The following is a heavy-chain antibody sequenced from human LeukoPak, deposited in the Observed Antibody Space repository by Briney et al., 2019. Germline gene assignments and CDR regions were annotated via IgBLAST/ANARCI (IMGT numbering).Heavy chain of an antibody. CDR3: AKNPDIVATYNYFDY. CDR1: GFTFSSYA. CDR2: ISGSGGST. D-gene: IGHD5-12*01. Sequence: GGSLRLSCAASGFTFSSYAMSWVRQAPGKGLEWVSAISGSGGSTYYADSVKGRFTISRDNSKNTLYLQMNSLRAGDTAVYYCAKNPDIVATYNYFDYWGQGSLVTVSS. J-gene: IGHJ4*02. V-gene: IGHV3-23*01.